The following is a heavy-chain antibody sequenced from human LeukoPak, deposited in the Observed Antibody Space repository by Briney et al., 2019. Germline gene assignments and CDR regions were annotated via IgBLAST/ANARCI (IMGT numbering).Heavy chain of an antibody. V-gene: IGHV2-5*01. D-gene: IGHD6-6*01. Sequence: GSGPTLLKPTQTLTLTCTFSGFSLSTSGVGVGWIRQPPGKALEWLALIYWNDDKRYSPFLKSRVTITKDTSKNQVVLTMTNMDPVDTATYYCAVRGYSSSSGSNWFDPWGQGTLVTVSS. J-gene: IGHJ5*02. CDR2: IYWNDDK. CDR3: AVRGYSSSSGSNWFDP. CDR1: GFSLSTSGVG.